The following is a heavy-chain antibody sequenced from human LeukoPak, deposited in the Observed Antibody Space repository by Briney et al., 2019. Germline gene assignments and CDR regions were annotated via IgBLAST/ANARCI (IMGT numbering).Heavy chain of an antibody. Sequence: ASVKVSCKTSGYSFILYGISWVRQAPGQGPEWMGWISTSTGDTKYTQKFQGRVTLTTDTSTSTAYMELSSLRSEDTAVYYCARDATVRGPYGGHHFYSYMDVWGKGTTVTISS. CDR1: GYSFILYG. CDR3: ARDATVRGPYGGHHFYSYMDV. J-gene: IGHJ6*03. V-gene: IGHV1-18*01. D-gene: IGHD3-10*01. CDR2: ISTSTGDT.